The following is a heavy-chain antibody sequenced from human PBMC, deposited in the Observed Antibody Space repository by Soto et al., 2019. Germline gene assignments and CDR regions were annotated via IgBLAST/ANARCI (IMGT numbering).Heavy chain of an antibody. J-gene: IGHJ5*02. V-gene: IGHV4-39*01. CDR1: GGSISSSSYY. D-gene: IGHD2-2*01. Sequence: SETLSLTCTVSGGSISSSSYYWGWIRQPPGKGLEWIGSIYYSGSTYYNPSLKSRVTISVDTSKNQFSLKLSSVTAADTAVYYCARPLWPIVVVPAAKVKEDQGFDPWGQGTLVTVSS. CDR2: IYYSGST. CDR3: ARPLWPIVVVPAAKVKEDQGFDP.